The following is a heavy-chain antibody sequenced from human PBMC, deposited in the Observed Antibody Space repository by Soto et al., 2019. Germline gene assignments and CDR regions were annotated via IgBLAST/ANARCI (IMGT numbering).Heavy chain of an antibody. Sequence: QVQLVQSGAEVKKPGASVKVSCKASGYTFTKYAISWMRQAPGQGLEWMGWISVYNGNTKYAENFQGRVTVTTDTSTTPDYMELRSLSSDDTAVYYCAREGAGLYYYYYGMDVWGQGTTVTVPS. CDR2: ISVYNGNT. CDR3: AREGAGLYYYYYGMDV. CDR1: GYTFTKYA. V-gene: IGHV1-18*01. J-gene: IGHJ6*02. D-gene: IGHD6-19*01.